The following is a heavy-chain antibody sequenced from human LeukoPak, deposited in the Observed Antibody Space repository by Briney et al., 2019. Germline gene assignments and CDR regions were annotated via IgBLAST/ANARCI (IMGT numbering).Heavy chain of an antibody. J-gene: IGHJ4*02. V-gene: IGHV1-18*01. Sequence: GASVKVSCKASGYTFTSHGISWVRQAPGQGLEWMGWISTYNTNTNYAQKLQGRVTMTTDTSTCTAYMELRSLRSDDTAVYYCARDSLLDYWGQGILVTVSS. CDR3: ARDSLLDY. CDR1: GYTFTSHG. CDR2: ISTYNTNT. D-gene: IGHD5/OR15-5a*01.